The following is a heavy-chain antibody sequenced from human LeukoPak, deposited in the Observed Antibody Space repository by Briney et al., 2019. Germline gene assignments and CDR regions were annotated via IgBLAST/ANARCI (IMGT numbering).Heavy chain of an antibody. Sequence: RGSLRLSCAASGFTLSDYYISWVRPAPGEGLEWVSYISSSGSTIYYADSVKGRFTISRDNAKNSLYLQMNSLRAEDTAVYYCARDGDMVAAYYFDYWGQGTLVTVSS. J-gene: IGHJ4*02. CDR3: ARDGDMVAAYYFDY. V-gene: IGHV3-11*01. CDR2: ISSSGSTI. CDR1: GFTLSDYY. D-gene: IGHD5-12*01.